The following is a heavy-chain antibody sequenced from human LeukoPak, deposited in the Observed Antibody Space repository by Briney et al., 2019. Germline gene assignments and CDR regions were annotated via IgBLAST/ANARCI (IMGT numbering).Heavy chain of an antibody. Sequence: PSETLSLTCAVSGDSITGDKWWTWVRQPPGKGLEWIGEIHHSKSSNYYPSLKSRVTISVDTSKNQFSLKLSSVTAADTAVYYCARAISRRRGWNYYGMDVWGQGTTVTVSS. D-gene: IGHD3-3*01. J-gene: IGHJ6*02. CDR3: ARAISRRRGWNYYGMDV. CDR2: IHHSKSS. CDR1: GDSITGDKW. V-gene: IGHV4-4*02.